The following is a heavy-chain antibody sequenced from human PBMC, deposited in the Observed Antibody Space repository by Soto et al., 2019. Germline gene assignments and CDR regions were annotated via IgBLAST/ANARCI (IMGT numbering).Heavy chain of an antibody. J-gene: IGHJ4*02. Sequence: QVQLQESGPGLVKPSETLSLTCTVSGGSISSYYWSWIRQPPGKGLEWIGYIYYSGSTNYNPSLKSRVTISVDTSKNQFALKLGSVTAADTAVYYCARHRGGWGAAPLDYWGQGTLVTVSS. V-gene: IGHV4-59*08. CDR3: ARHRGGWGAAPLDY. CDR2: IYYSGST. D-gene: IGHD6-6*01. CDR1: GGSISSYY.